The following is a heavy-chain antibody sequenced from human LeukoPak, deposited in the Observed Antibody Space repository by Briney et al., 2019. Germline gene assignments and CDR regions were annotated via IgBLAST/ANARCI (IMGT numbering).Heavy chain of an antibody. D-gene: IGHD4-23*01. J-gene: IGHJ3*02. CDR1: GFTLSSYA. Sequence: GGSLRLSCTGSGFTLSSYAMNWVRRAPGRGLEWVSSISSSSSDIYYTDSVKGRFTISRDNAKNSLYLQMNSLRAEDTAVYYCVTDYGGSSGAFDIWGQGTMVTVSS. V-gene: IGHV3-21*01. CDR2: ISSSSSDI. CDR3: VTDYGGSSGAFDI.